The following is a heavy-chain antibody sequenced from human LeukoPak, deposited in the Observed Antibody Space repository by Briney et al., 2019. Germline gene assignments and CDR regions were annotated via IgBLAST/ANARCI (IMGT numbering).Heavy chain of an antibody. CDR1: GYTFTGYY. CDR3: VRDYRNYISYFDY. CDR2: INPNSGGT. Sequence: GASVKVSCKASGYTFTGYYMHWVRQAPGQGLEWMGWINPNSGGTNYAQKFQGRVTMTTDTSTSTAYMELRSLRSDDTAVFYCVRDYRNYISYFDYWGQGTLVTVSS. V-gene: IGHV1-2*02. D-gene: IGHD4-11*01. J-gene: IGHJ4*02.